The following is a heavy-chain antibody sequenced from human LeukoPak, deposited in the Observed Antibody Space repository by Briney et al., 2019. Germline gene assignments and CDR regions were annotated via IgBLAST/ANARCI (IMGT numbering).Heavy chain of an antibody. J-gene: IGHJ5*02. CDR2: IYYSGST. CDR1: GGSISSYY. D-gene: IGHD3-22*01. CDR3: ARVGITMRERGDNWFDP. V-gene: IGHV4-59*08. Sequence: SETLSLTCTVSGGSISSYYWSWIRQPPGKGLEWIGYIYYSGSTNYNPSLKSRVTISVDTSKNQFSLKLSSVTAADTAVYYCARVGITMRERGDNWFDPWGQGTLVTVSS.